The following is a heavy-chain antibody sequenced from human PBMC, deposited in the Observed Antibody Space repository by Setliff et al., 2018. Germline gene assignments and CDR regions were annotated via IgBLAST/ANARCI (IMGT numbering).Heavy chain of an antibody. Sequence: GGSLRLSCAASGFTFSSYWMSWVRQAPGKGLEWVANIKQDGSEKYYVDSVKGRFTISRDNAKNSLYLQMNSLRAEDTAVYYCARVGQLWTQRYYYYGMDVWGQGTTVTVSS. CDR1: GFTFSSYW. CDR3: ARVGQLWTQRYYYYGMDV. J-gene: IGHJ6*02. D-gene: IGHD5-18*01. V-gene: IGHV3-7*01. CDR2: IKQDGSEK.